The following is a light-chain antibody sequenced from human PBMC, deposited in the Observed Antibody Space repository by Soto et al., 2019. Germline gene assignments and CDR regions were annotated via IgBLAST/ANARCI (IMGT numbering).Light chain of an antibody. CDR2: GAS. V-gene: IGKV3-15*01. CDR3: QQYNNWPLT. CDR1: QSVSSN. J-gene: IGKJ1*01. Sequence: IVMTQSPATLSVSRVGIVTLSCRASQSVSSNLAWYQQKPGQAPRLLIYGASTRATGIPARFSGSGSGTEFTLTISSLQSEDFAVYYCQQYNNWPLTFGQGTKVDIK.